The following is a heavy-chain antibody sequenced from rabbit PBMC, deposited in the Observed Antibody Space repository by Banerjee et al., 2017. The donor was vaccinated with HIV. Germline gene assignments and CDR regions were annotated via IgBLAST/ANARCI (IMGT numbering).Heavy chain of an antibody. CDR2: INTSSGNT. Sequence: QEQLEESGGDLVKPEGSLTLTCTASGFSFSNKYVMCWVRQAPGKGLEWIACINTSSGNTVYATWAKGRFTISRTSSTTVALQMTSLTAADTATYFCARISRMLVVIDLWGQGTLVTVS. V-gene: IGHV1S45*01. CDR3: ARISRMLVVIDL. J-gene: IGHJ4*01. D-gene: IGHD4-2*01. CDR1: GFSFSNKYV.